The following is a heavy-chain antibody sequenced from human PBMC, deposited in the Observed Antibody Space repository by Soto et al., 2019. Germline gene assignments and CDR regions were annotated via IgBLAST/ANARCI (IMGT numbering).Heavy chain of an antibody. CDR2: LSGSGGST. J-gene: IGHJ5*02. CDR3: AKTSGITMVRGNWFDP. CDR1: GFTFSSYA. Sequence: EVQLLESGGGLVQPGGSLRLSCAASGFTFSSYAMSWVRQAPGKGLEWVSTLSGSGGSTYYADSVKGRFTISRDNXKXRLYLQMNSLRAEDTAVYYCAKTSGITMVRGNWFDPWGQGTLVTVSS. D-gene: IGHD3-10*01. V-gene: IGHV3-23*01.